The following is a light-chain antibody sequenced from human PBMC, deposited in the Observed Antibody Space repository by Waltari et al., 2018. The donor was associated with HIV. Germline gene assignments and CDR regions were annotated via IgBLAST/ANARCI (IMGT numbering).Light chain of an antibody. V-gene: IGKV2-28*01. CDR3: MQALQAPSN. CDR2: VGS. J-gene: IGKJ5*01. CDR1: QSLLHSNGYNR. Sequence: IVMSLSPLSLPVPPGEQASISCRASQSLLHSNGYNRVDWYLQKPGQSPQLLIYVGSNRAAGVPERFSGSGAGTDVTLESSRVEAEDVGVYYCMQALQAPSNFGQGTRLEIK.